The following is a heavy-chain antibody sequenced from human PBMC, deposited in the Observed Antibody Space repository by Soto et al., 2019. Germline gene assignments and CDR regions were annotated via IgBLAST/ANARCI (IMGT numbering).Heavy chain of an antibody. J-gene: IGHJ4*02. CDR1: GYTFTSYG. CDR3: ARNLSPYCSGGSCYFDY. Sequence: GASVKVSCKASGYTFTSYGISWVRQAPGQGLEWMGWISAYNGNTNYAQKLQGRVTMTTDTSTSTAYMELRSLRSDDTAVYYCARNLSPYCSGGSCYFDYWGQGTLVTVSS. V-gene: IGHV1-18*04. CDR2: ISAYNGNT. D-gene: IGHD2-15*01.